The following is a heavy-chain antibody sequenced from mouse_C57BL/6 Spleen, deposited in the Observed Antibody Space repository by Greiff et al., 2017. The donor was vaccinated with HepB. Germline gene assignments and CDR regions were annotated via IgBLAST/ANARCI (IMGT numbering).Heavy chain of an antibody. CDR3: TRDRDYGSLYWYFDV. CDR2: ISSGGDYI. Sequence: VKLMESGEGLVKPGGSLKLSCAASGFTFSSYAMSWVRQTPEKRLEWVAYISSGGDYIYYADTVKGRFTISRDNARNTLYLQMSSLKSEDTAMYYCTRDRDYGSLYWYFDVWGTGTTVTVSS. V-gene: IGHV5-9-1*02. J-gene: IGHJ1*03. D-gene: IGHD1-1*01. CDR1: GFTFSSYA.